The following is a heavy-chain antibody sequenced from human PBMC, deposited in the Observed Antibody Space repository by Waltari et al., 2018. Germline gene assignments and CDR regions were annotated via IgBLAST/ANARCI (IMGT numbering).Heavy chain of an antibody. V-gene: IGHV1-69*10. D-gene: IGHD3-3*01. CDR1: GGTFSSYA. CDR2: IIPILGIA. J-gene: IGHJ4*02. Sequence: QVQLVQSGHEVKKPGSSAKVSCKASGGTFSSYAIRWVRQAPGQGLEWMGGIIPILGIANYAQKFQGRVTITADKSTSTAYMELSSLRSEDTAVYYCAREGNLEWLFDYWGQGTLVTVSS. CDR3: AREGNLEWLFDY.